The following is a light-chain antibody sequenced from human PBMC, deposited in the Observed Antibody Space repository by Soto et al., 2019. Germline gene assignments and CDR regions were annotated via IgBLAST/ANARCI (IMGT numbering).Light chain of an antibody. CDR1: QSISSW. CDR3: QQYENYWT. CDR2: DAS. J-gene: IGKJ1*01. Sequence: IQLTQSPSSLSASVGDRVTVTCRASQSISSWLAWYQHKPGKXPXXLIYDASNLDSGVPSRFSGGGSGTDFPLTISNLQPDDYATDYCQQYENYWTFGQGTKVDIK. V-gene: IGKV1-5*01.